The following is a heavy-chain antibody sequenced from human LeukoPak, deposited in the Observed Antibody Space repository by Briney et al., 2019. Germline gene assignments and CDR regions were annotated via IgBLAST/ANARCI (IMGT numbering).Heavy chain of an antibody. Sequence: ASVKVSCKASGYGFINYGISWVRQVPGQGLEWMGWISAYNGNTNYAQKLQGRVIMTTDTSTSTAYMELRSLRSDDTAVYYCATSLYYYDSSGYPFDYWGQGTLVTVSS. V-gene: IGHV1-18*01. CDR3: ATSLYYYDSSGYPFDY. CDR2: ISAYNGNT. J-gene: IGHJ4*02. D-gene: IGHD3-22*01. CDR1: GYGFINYG.